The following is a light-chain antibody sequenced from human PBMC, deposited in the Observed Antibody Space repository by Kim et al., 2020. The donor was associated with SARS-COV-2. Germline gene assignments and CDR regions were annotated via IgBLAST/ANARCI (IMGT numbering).Light chain of an antibody. CDR3: QQYDTLPYT. Sequence: SASVGGRVPFTCQASQDIGPYLNWYQQKPGKAPQLLIYVASSLETGVPSRFSGSRTGTDFTFTISSLQPEDIATYYCQQYDTLPYTFGQGTKLEI. CDR1: QDIGPY. CDR2: VAS. J-gene: IGKJ2*01. V-gene: IGKV1-33*01.